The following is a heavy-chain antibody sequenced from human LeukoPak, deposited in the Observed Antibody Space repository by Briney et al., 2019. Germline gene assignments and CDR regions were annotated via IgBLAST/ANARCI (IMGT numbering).Heavy chain of an antibody. CDR1: GGTFSSYA. D-gene: IGHD2-15*01. Sequence: ASVKVSCKASGGTFSSYAISWVRQAPGQGLEWMGIINPSGGSTSYAQKFQGRVTMTRDTSTSTVYMELSSLRSEDTAVYYCARAKVVVAATPTPPLDYWGQGTLVTVSS. CDR3: ARAKVVVAATPTPPLDY. J-gene: IGHJ4*02. V-gene: IGHV1-46*01. CDR2: INPSGGST.